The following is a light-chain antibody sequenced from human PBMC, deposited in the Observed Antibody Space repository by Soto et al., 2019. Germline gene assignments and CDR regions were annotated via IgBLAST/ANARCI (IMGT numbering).Light chain of an antibody. CDR2: KAS. Sequence: DIQMTQSPSTLSASVGDTVTITCRASQSISNWLAWYQQKPGQAPKLLIHKASTLESGVPSRFSGSGSGTEFTLTISSLQHDDFAPFYCQQYDRFPYTFGQGTKLQIK. CDR1: QSISNW. J-gene: IGKJ2*01. V-gene: IGKV1-5*03. CDR3: QQYDRFPYT.